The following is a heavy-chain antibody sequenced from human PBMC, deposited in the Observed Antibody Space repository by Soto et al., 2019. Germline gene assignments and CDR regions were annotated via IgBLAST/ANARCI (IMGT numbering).Heavy chain of an antibody. D-gene: IGHD3-10*01. CDR3: ARLWSGGLRMVRGVIPDY. J-gene: IGHJ4*02. V-gene: IGHV3-23*01. CDR2: ISGSGGST. Sequence: EVQLLESGGGLVQPGGSLRLSCAASGFTFSSYAMSWVRQAPGKGLEWVSAISGSGGSTYYADSVKGRFTISRDNSKNTLYLQMNSLRAEDTAVYYCARLWSGGLRMVRGVIPDYWGQGTLVTVSS. CDR1: GFTFSSYA.